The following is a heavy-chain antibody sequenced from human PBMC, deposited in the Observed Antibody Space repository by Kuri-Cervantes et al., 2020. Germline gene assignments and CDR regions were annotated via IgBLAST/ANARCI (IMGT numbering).Heavy chain of an antibody. J-gene: IGHJ4*02. Sequence: ASVKVSCKASGYTFTGYYMHWVRQAPGQGLEWMGGINPNSGDAHYAQKFQDRVSMTRDTSISTAYMELSGLTSDDTAMYYCARDPPLSSDVLTGYLDWGQGTLVTVSS. CDR2: INPNSGDA. V-gene: IGHV1-2*02. CDR3: ARDPPLSSDVLTGYLD. CDR1: GYTFTGYY. D-gene: IGHD3-9*01.